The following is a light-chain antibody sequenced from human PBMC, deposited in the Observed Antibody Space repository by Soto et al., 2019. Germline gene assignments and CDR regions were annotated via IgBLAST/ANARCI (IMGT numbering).Light chain of an antibody. CDR2: DAS. CDR3: QQYDSFSVWT. J-gene: IGKJ1*01. V-gene: IGKV1-5*01. Sequence: DIQMTQSPSTLSASVGDRVTITCRASQGISGWLAWYQQKAGKAPRLLIFDASSLMSGVPSRFSGSGYGTEFTLTINRLQPDDSATYNCQQYDSFSVWTFGQGTKVEIK. CDR1: QGISGW.